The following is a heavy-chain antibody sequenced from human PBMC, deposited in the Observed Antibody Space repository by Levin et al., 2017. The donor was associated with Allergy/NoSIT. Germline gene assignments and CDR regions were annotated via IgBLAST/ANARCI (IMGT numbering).Heavy chain of an antibody. CDR3: AAKGESGRVAVAGCSSHRVCPRYYYYGMDV. V-gene: IGHV1-69*13. CDR1: GGTFSSYA. CDR2: IIPIFGTA. D-gene: IGHD6-19*01. Sequence: GASVKVSCKASGGTFSSYAISWVRQAPGQGLEWMGGIIPIFGTANYAQKFQGRVTITADESTSTAYMELSSLRSEDTAVYYCAAKGESGRVAVAGCSSHRVCPRYYYYGMDVWGQGTTVTVSS. J-gene: IGHJ6*02.